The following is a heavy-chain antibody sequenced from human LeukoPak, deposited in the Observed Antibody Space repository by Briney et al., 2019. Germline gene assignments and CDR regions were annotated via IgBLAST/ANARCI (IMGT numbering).Heavy chain of an antibody. CDR1: GVSISRFY. Sequence: SETLSLTCTTSGVSISRFYWSWVRQPPGKGLEWIGNIYNGVPTFFNPSLKSRVTISVDTSKRQFPLQLASVTAADTAVYYCVQTTGWPGFDYWGQGILVTVSS. J-gene: IGHJ4*02. CDR3: VQTTGWPGFDY. V-gene: IGHV4-4*09. D-gene: IGHD6-19*01. CDR2: IYNGVPT.